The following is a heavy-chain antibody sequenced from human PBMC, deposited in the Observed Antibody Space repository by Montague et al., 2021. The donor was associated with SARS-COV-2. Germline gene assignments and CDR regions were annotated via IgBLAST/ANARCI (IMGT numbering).Heavy chain of an antibody. J-gene: IGHJ3*02. D-gene: IGHD3-22*01. V-gene: IGHV2-5*01. Sequence: PALVKPTQTLTLTCTFSGFSLSTSGVGVGWIRQPPGKSLEWLALIYWYDDKRYSPSLKSRLTITKDTSKNQVVLTMTNMDPVDTATYYCAHDRVTMIVVAKADAFDIWGQGTMVTVSS. CDR3: AHDRVTMIVVAKADAFDI. CDR1: GFSLSTSGVG. CDR2: IYWYDDK.